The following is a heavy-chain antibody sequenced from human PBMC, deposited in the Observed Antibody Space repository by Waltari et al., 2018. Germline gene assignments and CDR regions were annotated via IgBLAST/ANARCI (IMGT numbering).Heavy chain of an antibody. J-gene: IGHJ4*02. Sequence: EVQMLESGGGLVEPGGSLRLSCTTSGFPFTQYTMRWVRQTPTRGLEWVSYISSRGSATHYADSVRGRFTISRDSAKGSVYLQMNNLRADDAAMYYCARGRYGAGSYSDYDYWGQGTLVTVSS. CDR1: GFPFTQYT. CDR3: ARGRYGAGSYSDYDY. V-gene: IGHV3-48*01. D-gene: IGHD3-10*01. CDR2: ISSRGSAT.